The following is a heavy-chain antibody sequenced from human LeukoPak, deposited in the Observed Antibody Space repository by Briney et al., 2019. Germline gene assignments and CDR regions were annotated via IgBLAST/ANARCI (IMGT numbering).Heavy chain of an antibody. J-gene: IGHJ4*02. D-gene: IGHD6-19*01. CDR1: GFTFSGYT. CDR3: AKLGGFIAVAGDY. CDR2: ISSDGRYK. Sequence: GGSLRLSCAASGFTFSGYTMHWVRQAPGKGLEWVAFISSDGRYKSHADSVKGRCTISRDNSKNTLYLQMNSLRAEDTAVYYCAKLGGFIAVAGDYWGQGTLVTVSS. V-gene: IGHV3-30-3*02.